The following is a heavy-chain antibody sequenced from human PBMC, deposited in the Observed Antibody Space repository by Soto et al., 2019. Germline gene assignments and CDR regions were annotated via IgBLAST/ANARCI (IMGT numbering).Heavy chain of an antibody. CDR1: GGSFSGYY. D-gene: IGHD1-1*01. CDR3: ARGRGLDDDKRRAWFDT. CDR2: INHSGST. V-gene: IGHV4-34*01. J-gene: IGHJ5*02. Sequence: SETLSLTCAVYGGSFSGYYWSWIRQPPGKGLEWIGEINHSGSTNYNPSLKSRVTISVDTSKNQFSLKLSSVTAADTAVYYCARGRGLDDDKRRAWFDTWGQGTLVTVSS.